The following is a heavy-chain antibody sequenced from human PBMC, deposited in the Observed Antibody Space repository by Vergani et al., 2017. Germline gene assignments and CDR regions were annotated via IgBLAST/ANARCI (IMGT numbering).Heavy chain of an antibody. V-gene: IGHV3-33*01. CDR1: GFTFNQYG. Sequence: QVQLVESGGGVVQPGRSLRLSCAASGFTFNQYGMHWVRQAPGKGLEWVAVTWYDGNNKQYADSVKGRFTISRDNSKSTMYLQMNSLRDEDTGVYYCGRGRDNYNWSQGTLVTVSS. CDR3: GRGRDNYN. CDR2: TWYDGNNK. D-gene: IGHD5-24*01. J-gene: IGHJ4*02.